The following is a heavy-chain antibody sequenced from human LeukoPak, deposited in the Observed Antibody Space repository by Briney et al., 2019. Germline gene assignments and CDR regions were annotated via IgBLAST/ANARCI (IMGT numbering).Heavy chain of an antibody. CDR3: ANVSAANLYYYYVYV. CDR1: GFTFSSYA. CDR2: ISDSGGGT. J-gene: IGHJ6*03. V-gene: IGHV3-23*01. Sequence: GRSLRLSCAASGFTFSSYAMSWVRQAPGKGLEWVSAISDSGGGTYYADSVKGRFTISRDKSKNTLYLQMNSLRAEDTAVYYCANVSAANLYYYYVYVCGRGTTVT. D-gene: IGHD2-2*01.